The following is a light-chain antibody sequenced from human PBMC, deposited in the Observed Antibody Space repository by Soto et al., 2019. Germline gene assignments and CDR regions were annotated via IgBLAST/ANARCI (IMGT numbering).Light chain of an antibody. Sequence: IQMTQSPSSVSASIGDRVTITCRASQDIGTWLAWYQQRPGAGPRLLIHAASTLQDDAPSRFSGSGSGTDFTLTITRLQSVDSATFYCQQANSFPITFGQGTRVEIK. CDR2: AAS. J-gene: IGKJ5*01. CDR3: QQANSFPIT. CDR1: QDIGTW. V-gene: IGKV1-12*01.